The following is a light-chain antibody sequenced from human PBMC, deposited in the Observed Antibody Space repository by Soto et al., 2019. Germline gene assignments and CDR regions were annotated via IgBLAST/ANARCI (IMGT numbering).Light chain of an antibody. Sequence: QSALTQPASVSGSPGQSITISCSGTSSDVGSYDHVAWYQQFPGKTPKLTIYEVSNRPSGVSSRFSGSKSGNTASLTISGLQAEDEADYFCSSFTSRDTLVFGGGTKVTVL. CDR2: EVS. V-gene: IGLV2-14*01. CDR1: SSDVGSYDH. J-gene: IGLJ3*02. CDR3: SSFTSRDTLV.